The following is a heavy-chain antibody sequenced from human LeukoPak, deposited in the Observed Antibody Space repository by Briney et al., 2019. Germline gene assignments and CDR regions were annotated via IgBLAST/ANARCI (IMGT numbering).Heavy chain of an antibody. V-gene: IGHV4-59*01. J-gene: IGHJ4*02. CDR3: ASNTGTVFDY. D-gene: IGHD1-7*01. CDR2: VYYSGST. Sequence: SETLSLTCTVSGDFITASYWSWIRQPPGKGLEWIGYVYYSGSTEYNPSLSGRVTISLEMSKHQFSLNLASVTAADTAVYYCASNTGTVFDYWGQGALVTVSS. CDR1: GDFITASY.